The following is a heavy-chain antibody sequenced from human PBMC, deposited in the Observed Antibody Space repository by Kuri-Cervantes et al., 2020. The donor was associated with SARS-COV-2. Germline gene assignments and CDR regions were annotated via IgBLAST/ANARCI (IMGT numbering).Heavy chain of an antibody. V-gene: IGHV4-4*07. CDR1: GGSISSYY. D-gene: IGHD4-23*01. Sequence: GSLRLSCTVSGGSISSYYWSWIRQLAGKGLEWIGRIYTSGSTNYNPSLKSRVTMSVDTSKNQFSLKLSSVTAADTAVYYCARVNARWYTSPGYYYYYMDVWGKGTTVTVSS. CDR3: ARVNARWYTSPGYYYYYMDV. J-gene: IGHJ6*03. CDR2: IYTSGST.